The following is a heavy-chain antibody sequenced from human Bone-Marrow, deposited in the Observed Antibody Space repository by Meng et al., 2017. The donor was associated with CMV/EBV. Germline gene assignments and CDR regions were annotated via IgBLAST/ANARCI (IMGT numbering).Heavy chain of an antibody. Sequence: SETLSLTCAAYGWSFSGYYWRWIRQPPGKGLEWVGEINHSGSTNYNPSLKSRVTISVDTSKNKFSLKLSSVTAADTAVYYCASRGHITLVRGVITYHDYWGQGTMVTVSS. CDR2: INHSGST. CDR1: GWSFSGYY. V-gene: IGHV4-34*01. J-gene: IGHJ4*02. CDR3: ASRGHITLVRGVITYHDY. D-gene: IGHD3-10*01.